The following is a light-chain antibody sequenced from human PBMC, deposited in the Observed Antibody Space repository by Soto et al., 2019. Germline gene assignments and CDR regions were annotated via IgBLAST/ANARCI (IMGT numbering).Light chain of an antibody. J-gene: IGLJ1*01. V-gene: IGLV1-47*01. Sequence: QSVLTQPSSVSGTPGQGVTISCSGSISNIGNKYVYWFQQLPGTAPKVLSNRNDQRPSGVPDRFSGSKSGTSASLAISGLRSEDEADSYCAAWDDTVRSYVFGTGTKLTVL. CDR3: AAWDDTVRSYV. CDR1: ISNIGNKY. CDR2: RND.